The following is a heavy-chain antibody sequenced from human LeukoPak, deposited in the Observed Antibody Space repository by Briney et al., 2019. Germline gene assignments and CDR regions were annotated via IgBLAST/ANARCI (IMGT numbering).Heavy chain of an antibody. CDR2: IHYTGST. CDR1: GGSISSYY. CDR3: ARGGYYGSGNDFRFDP. J-gene: IGHJ5*02. D-gene: IGHD3-10*01. Sequence: SETLSLTCTVSGGSISSYYWSWIWQSPGKGLECIGYIHYTGSTNYNPSLKSRVTISVETSKNQFSLKLKSVTAADTAVYYCARGGYYGSGNDFRFDPWGQGTLVTVSS. V-gene: IGHV4-59*01.